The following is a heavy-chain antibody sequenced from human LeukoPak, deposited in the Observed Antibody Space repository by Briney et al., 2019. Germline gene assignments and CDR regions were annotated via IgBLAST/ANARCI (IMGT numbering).Heavy chain of an antibody. J-gene: IGHJ5*02. CDR1: GFTFSSYA. D-gene: IGHD2-2*01. CDR2: ISSSGGST. V-gene: IGHV3-23*01. Sequence: LSGGSLRLSCAASGFTFSSYAMSWVRQAPGKGLEWVSAISSSGGSTYYADSVKGRFTISRDNSKNTLYLQMNSLRAEDTAVYYCAKEPHIVVVPGDWFDPWGQGTLVTVSS. CDR3: AKEPHIVVVPGDWFDP.